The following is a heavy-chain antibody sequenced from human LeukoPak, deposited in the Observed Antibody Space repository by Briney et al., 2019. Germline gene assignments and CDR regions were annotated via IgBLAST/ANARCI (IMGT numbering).Heavy chain of an antibody. CDR3: ARDLSVAGTQNWFDP. J-gene: IGHJ5*02. CDR1: GGTFSSYA. CDR2: IIPIFGTA. Sequence: SVKVSCKASGGTFSSYAISWVRQAPGQGLEWMGGIIPIFGTANYAQKFQGRVTITTDESTSTAYMELSSLRSEDTAVYYCARDLSVAGTQNWFDPWGQGTLVTVSS. V-gene: IGHV1-69*05. D-gene: IGHD6-19*01.